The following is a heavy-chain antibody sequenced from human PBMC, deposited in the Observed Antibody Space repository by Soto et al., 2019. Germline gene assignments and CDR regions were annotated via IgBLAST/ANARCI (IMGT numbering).Heavy chain of an antibody. D-gene: IGHD5-18*01. Sequence: SETLSLTCTVSGGSISSYYWSWIRQPPGKGLEWIGYIYYSGSTNYNPSLKSRVTISVDTSKNQFSLKLSSVTAADTAVYYCARTLYSYGPRFDYWGQGTLVTAS. CDR2: IYYSGST. J-gene: IGHJ4*02. CDR1: GGSISSYY. V-gene: IGHV4-59*01. CDR3: ARTLYSYGPRFDY.